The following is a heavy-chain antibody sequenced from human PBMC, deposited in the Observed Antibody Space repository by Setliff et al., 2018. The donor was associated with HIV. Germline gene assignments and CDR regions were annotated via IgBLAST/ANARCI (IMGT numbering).Heavy chain of an antibody. Sequence: GASVKVSCKTSGYTFSNYPIHWLRQAPGRRPEWMGWVNTGKGDTKYSQRFQDRLTITTDSSASSVYMELSSLSSDDTAIYYCARDRFTLTSSIFGFWGHGTLVTVSS. D-gene: IGHD3-3*01. CDR3: ARDRFTLTSSIFGF. CDR1: GYTFSNYP. CDR2: VNTGKGDT. V-gene: IGHV1-3*04. J-gene: IGHJ4*01.